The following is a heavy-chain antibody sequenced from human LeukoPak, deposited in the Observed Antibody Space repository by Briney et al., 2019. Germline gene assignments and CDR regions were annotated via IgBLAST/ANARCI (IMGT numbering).Heavy chain of an antibody. D-gene: IGHD6-13*01. CDR3: AREWQGGIAAAGTRIEGDY. CDR2: IKQDGSEK. V-gene: IGHV3-7*01. J-gene: IGHJ4*02. Sequence: GGSLRLSCAVSGFSFSGYWMTWVRQAPGKGLEWVANIKQDGSEKNYVDSVKGRFTISRDNAENSLFLQTNSLRVEDTAVYYCAREWQGGIAAAGTRIEGDYWGQGTLVAVSS. CDR1: GFSFSGYW.